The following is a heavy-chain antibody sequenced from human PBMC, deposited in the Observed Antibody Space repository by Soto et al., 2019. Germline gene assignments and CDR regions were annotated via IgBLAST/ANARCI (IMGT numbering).Heavy chain of an antibody. J-gene: IGHJ2*01. CDR3: ARGATTNWYFDL. Sequence: QVQLVQSGAEVKKPGSSVKVSCRASGGTFSNYAISWVRQAPGQGLEWMGGIIPLFGTANYVQKFQGRVTITADKSTSTAYMELNSLRSEDTAVSYCARGATTNWYFDLWGRGTLVTVSS. D-gene: IGHD1-1*01. CDR1: GGTFSNYA. V-gene: IGHV1-69*06. CDR2: IIPLFGTA.